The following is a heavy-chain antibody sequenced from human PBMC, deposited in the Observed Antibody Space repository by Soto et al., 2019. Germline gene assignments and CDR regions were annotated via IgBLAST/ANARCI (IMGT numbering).Heavy chain of an antibody. CDR2: INHSGST. J-gene: IGHJ6*03. V-gene: IGHV4-34*01. CDR3: ARGERITIFGVIISGYMDV. CDR1: GGSFSGYY. Sequence: QVQLQQWGAGLLKPSETLSLTCAVYGGSFSGYYWSWIRQPPGKGLEWIGEINHSGSTKYNPSLNSRVTISVDTSKNQFSLKLSSVTAADTAVYYCARGERITIFGVIISGYMDVWGKGTTVTVSS. D-gene: IGHD3-3*01.